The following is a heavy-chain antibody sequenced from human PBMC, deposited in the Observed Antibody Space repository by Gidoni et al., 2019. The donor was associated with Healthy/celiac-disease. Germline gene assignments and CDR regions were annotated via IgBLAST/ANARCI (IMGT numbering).Heavy chain of an antibody. Sequence: QVQLQQWGAGLLKPSETLSLTCAVYGGSFSGYYWSWIRQPPGKGLEWIGEINHSGSTNYNPSLKSRVTISVDTSKNQFSLKLSSVTAADTAVYYCARAGGPAVTYGMDVWGQGTTVTVSS. CDR1: GGSFSGYY. CDR2: INHSGST. V-gene: IGHV4-34*01. D-gene: IGHD4-17*01. CDR3: ARAGGPAVTYGMDV. J-gene: IGHJ6*02.